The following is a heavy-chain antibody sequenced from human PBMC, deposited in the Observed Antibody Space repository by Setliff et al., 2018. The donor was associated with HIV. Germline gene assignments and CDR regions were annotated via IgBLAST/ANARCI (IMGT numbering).Heavy chain of an antibody. Sequence: GASVKVSCKASGYTFTNYYIHWVRQAPGQGLEWMGIINPSGGSTSYAQKFQGRVTMTRDTSTSTVYMELSSLRSEDTAVYYCARSVAPPEVFDIWGQGTMVTVSS. CDR3: ARSVAPPEVFDI. V-gene: IGHV1-46*01. CDR2: INPSGGST. CDR1: GYTFTNYY. J-gene: IGHJ3*02.